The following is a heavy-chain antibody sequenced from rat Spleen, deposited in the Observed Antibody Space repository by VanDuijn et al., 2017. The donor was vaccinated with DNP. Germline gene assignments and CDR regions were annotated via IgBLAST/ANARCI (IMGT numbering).Heavy chain of an antibody. J-gene: IGHJ2*01. CDR2: ITTSGSRI. V-gene: IGHV5-25*01. D-gene: IGHD1-10*01. CDR1: GFTFSNYY. CDR3: AREQHFHFDY. Sequence: EVQLVESGGGLVQPGRSLKLSCAASGFTFSNYYMAWVRQAPKKGLEWVASITTSGSRIYYPDSVKGRFTISRNNAENSLYLQMNSLKSEDTATYYCAREQHFHFDYWGQGVMVTVSS.